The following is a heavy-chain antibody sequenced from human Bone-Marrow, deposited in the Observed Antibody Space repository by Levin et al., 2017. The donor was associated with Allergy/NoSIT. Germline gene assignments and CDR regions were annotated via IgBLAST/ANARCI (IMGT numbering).Heavy chain of an antibody. CDR3: ARRAPNRIGATENWFDP. J-gene: IGHJ5*02. V-gene: IGHV5-51*01. Sequence: GGSLRLSCTGSGYSFTTSWIGWVRQMPGKGLEWMGIIYPRDSDTRYSPSFEGQVTISADKSISTAYLQWHSLKASDTAMYYCARRAPNRIGATENWFDPRGQGTLVTVTS. D-gene: IGHD1-26*01. CDR2: IYPRDSDT. CDR1: GYSFTTSW.